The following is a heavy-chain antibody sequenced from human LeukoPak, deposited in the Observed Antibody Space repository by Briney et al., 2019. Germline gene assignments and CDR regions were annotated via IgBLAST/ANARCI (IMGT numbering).Heavy chain of an antibody. V-gene: IGHV3-33*01. D-gene: IGHD7-27*01. CDR3: ARDHNWGNEVDY. CDR1: GFTFSTYG. Sequence: PGRSLRLSCAASGFTFSTYGMHWVRQAPGKGLEWVAVIWYDGSNKYYADSVKGRFTISRDNSKNTLYLQMNSLGAEDTAVYYCARDHNWGNEVDYWGQGTLVTVSS. J-gene: IGHJ4*02. CDR2: IWYDGSNK.